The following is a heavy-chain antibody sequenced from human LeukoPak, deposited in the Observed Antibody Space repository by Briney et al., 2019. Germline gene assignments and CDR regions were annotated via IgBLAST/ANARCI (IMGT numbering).Heavy chain of an antibody. CDR3: AREIRLPSGWYGGWFDP. CDR1: GYTFTSYA. D-gene: IGHD6-19*01. J-gene: IGHJ5*02. Sequence: ASVKVSCKASGYTFTSYAMHWVRQAPGQRLEWMGWINAGNGNTKYSQKFQGRVTITRDTSASTAYMELSSLRSEDTAVYYCAREIRLPSGWYGGWFDPWGQGTLVTVSS. CDR2: INAGNGNT. V-gene: IGHV1-3*01.